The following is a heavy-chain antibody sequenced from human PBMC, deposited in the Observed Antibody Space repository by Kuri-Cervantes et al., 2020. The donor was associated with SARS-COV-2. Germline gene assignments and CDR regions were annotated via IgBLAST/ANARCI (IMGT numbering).Heavy chain of an antibody. Sequence: GESLKISCAASGFTFSSYAMHWVRQAPGKGLEWVAVISYDGSNKFYADSVKGRFTISRDNSKNTLYLQMNSLRAEDTAVYYCAKDRDRGSNYDAFDIWGQGTMVTVSS. V-gene: IGHV3-30*04. CDR2: ISYDGSNK. D-gene: IGHD1-26*01. CDR3: AKDRDRGSNYDAFDI. CDR1: GFTFSSYA. J-gene: IGHJ3*02.